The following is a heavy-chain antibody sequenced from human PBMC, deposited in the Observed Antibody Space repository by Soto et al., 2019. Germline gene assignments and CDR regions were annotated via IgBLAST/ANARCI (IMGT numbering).Heavy chain of an antibody. V-gene: IGHV3-30*18. CDR2: ISYDGSNK. CDR1: GLSFNTYG. Sequence: GGSLRLSCAASGLSFNTYGMHWVRQAPGKGLEWVAFISYDGSNKYYVESVKGRFTISRDNSKNTLFLQMDSLRAEDTAVYYCAKDLRQKPAASGLFYYSYGTDVWGQGTKVTVSS. D-gene: IGHD2-2*01. CDR3: AKDLRQKPAASGLFYYSYGTDV. J-gene: IGHJ6*02.